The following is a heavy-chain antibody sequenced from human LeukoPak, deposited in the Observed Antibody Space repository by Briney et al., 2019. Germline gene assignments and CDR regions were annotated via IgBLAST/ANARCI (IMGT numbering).Heavy chain of an antibody. CDR1: GGSFSGYY. D-gene: IGHD3-22*01. J-gene: IGHJ4*02. CDR2: INHSAGT. Sequence: SETLSLTCAVYGGSFSGYYWSWIRQPPGKGLEWIGEINHSAGTKHNPSLKSRVTISLDTSKNQFSLKLSSVTAADTAVYHCARAWYYDSSGYIDYWGQGTLVTVSS. V-gene: IGHV4-34*01. CDR3: ARAWYYDSSGYIDY.